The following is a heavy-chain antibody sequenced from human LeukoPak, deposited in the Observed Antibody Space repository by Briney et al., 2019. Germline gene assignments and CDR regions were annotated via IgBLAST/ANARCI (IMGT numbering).Heavy chain of an antibody. CDR3: ARGSEGRTYDFWGGYQPSDYGMDV. V-gene: IGHV3-33*01. CDR2: IWYDGSNK. J-gene: IGHJ6*02. CDR1: GFTFSSYG. D-gene: IGHD3-3*01. Sequence: GGSLRLSCAASGFTFSSYGMHWVRQAPGKGLEWVAVIWYDGSNKYYADSVKGRFTISRDNSKNTLYLQMNSLRAEDTAVYYCARGSEGRTYDFWGGYQPSDYGMDVWGQGTTVTVSS.